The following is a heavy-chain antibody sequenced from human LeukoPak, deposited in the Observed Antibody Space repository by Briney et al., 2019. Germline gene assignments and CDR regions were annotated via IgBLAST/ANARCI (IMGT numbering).Heavy chain of an antibody. CDR1: GFTFSNYA. J-gene: IGHJ4*02. CDR3: ARVAAGYSVNYFDY. D-gene: IGHD4-23*01. CDR2: ISTGSSTT. Sequence: GGSLRLSCAAPGFTFSNYAMTWVRQAPGKGLEWVSYISTGSSTTYYADSVKGRFTISRDNVENSLYLQMNSLRDEDTAVYYCARVAAGYSVNYFDYWGQGTLVTVSS. V-gene: IGHV3-48*02.